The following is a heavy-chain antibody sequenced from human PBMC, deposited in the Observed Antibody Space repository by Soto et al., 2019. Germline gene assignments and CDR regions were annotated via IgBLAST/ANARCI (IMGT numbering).Heavy chain of an antibody. CDR3: SSEWLRKDC. Sequence: QVPLQQWGAGLLKPSETLSLTCAVYGGSFSGYYWSWIRQPPGQGLEWIGEIIHSGSTNYNPSLKSRVTISVDTAKNQFSLKLTSVTAADTAVYYCSSEWLRKDCWGQGTLVTVSS. V-gene: IGHV4-34*12. CDR1: GGSFSGYY. J-gene: IGHJ4*02. CDR2: IIHSGST. D-gene: IGHD5-12*01.